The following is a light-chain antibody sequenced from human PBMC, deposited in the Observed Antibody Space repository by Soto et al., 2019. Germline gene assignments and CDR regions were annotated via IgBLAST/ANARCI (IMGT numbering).Light chain of an antibody. CDR2: EVS. V-gene: IGLV2-14*01. Sequence: QSVLTQPASVSGSPGQSITISCTGTSSDVGGYNYVSWYQQHPGKAPKLMIYEVSNRPSGVSNRFSGSKSGNTASLTISGLQAEDEADSYCRSYTSSSTLDVFGTGTKVTVL. J-gene: IGLJ1*01. CDR1: SSDVGGYNY. CDR3: RSYTSSSTLDV.